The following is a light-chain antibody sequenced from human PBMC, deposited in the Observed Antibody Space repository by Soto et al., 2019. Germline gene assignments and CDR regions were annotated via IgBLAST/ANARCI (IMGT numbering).Light chain of an antibody. J-gene: IGKJ5*01. CDR2: GAS. CDR1: QSVSSN. V-gene: IGKV3-15*01. CDR3: QQYDNWPIT. Sequence: ERVMTQSPATLSVSPGERATLSCRASQSVSSNLAWYQQKPGQAPRLFIYGASTRATAIPPRFSGSGSGTEFTLTISRLQSEDFAVYECQQYDNWPITFGQGTRLEIK.